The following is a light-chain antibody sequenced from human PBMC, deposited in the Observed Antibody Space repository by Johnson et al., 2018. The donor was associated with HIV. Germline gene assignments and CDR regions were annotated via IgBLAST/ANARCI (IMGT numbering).Light chain of an antibody. J-gene: IGLJ1*01. CDR1: SSNIGNNY. CDR3: GTWDTRLSAYV. Sequence: QSVLTQPPSVSAAPGQKVTISCSGSSSNIGNNYVSWYQQLPGTAPKLLIYDNNKRPSGIPARFSGSKSGTSATLGITGLQTGDEADYYCGTWDTRLSAYVFGTVTKVTVL. V-gene: IGLV1-51*01. CDR2: DNN.